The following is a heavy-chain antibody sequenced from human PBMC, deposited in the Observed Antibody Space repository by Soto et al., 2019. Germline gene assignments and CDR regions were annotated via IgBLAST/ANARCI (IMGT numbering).Heavy chain of an antibody. CDR1: GGTFSNDI. D-gene: IGHD5-12*01. CDR3: ARDSPIGSTFSGYDAIDY. Sequence: SVKVSCKTSGGTFSNDIITWVRQAPGQGLEWMGRIIPLLDIANYAQKFQGRVTITADKSTGTAYMELNSLRSEDTAVYYCARDSPIGSTFSGYDAIDYWGQGTLVTVS. V-gene: IGHV1-69*04. CDR2: IIPLLDIA. J-gene: IGHJ4*02.